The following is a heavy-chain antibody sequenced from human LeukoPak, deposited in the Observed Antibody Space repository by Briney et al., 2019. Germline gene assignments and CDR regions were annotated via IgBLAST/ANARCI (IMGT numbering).Heavy chain of an antibody. CDR2: TCGDGSTT. Sequence: GGSLRLSCVASEFNFFNYGMPWVRQAPGKGLEWVSRTCGDGSTTRYADSVKGRFTISRDNAENTLYLQMDSLRGEYTAVYYCARELPRVLTVDYSGEGALVTVSP. CDR1: EFNFFNYG. J-gene: IGHJ4*01. V-gene: IGHV3-74*01. CDR3: ARELPRVLTVDY. D-gene: IGHD4/OR15-4a*01.